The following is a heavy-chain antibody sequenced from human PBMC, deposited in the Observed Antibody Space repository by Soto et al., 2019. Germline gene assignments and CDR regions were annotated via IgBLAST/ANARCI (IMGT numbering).Heavy chain of an antibody. CDR2: FDPEDGET. J-gene: IGHJ4*02. D-gene: IGHD2-15*01. Sequence: GASVKVSCKVSGYTLTELSMHWVRQAPGKGLEWMGGFDPEDGETIYAQKFQGRVTMTEDTSTDTAYMELSSLRSEDTAVYYCATWDCSGGSCYGDFDYRGQGTLVTVPS. CDR3: ATWDCSGGSCYGDFDY. V-gene: IGHV1-24*01. CDR1: GYTLTELS.